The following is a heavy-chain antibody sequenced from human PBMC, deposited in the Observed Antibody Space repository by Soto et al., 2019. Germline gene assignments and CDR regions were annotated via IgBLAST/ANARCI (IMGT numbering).Heavy chain of an antibody. CDR2: ISSSSSYI. CDR1: GFTFSSYS. J-gene: IGHJ4*02. D-gene: IGHD3-3*01. Sequence: EVQLVESGGGLVKPGGSLRLSCAASGFTFSSYSMNWVRQAPGKGLEWVSSISSSSSYIYYADSVKGRFTISRDNAKNSLYLQMNSLRAEDTAVYYCARDPDVGGVVIKAGYWGQGTLVTVSS. CDR3: ARDPDVGGVVIKAGY. V-gene: IGHV3-21*01.